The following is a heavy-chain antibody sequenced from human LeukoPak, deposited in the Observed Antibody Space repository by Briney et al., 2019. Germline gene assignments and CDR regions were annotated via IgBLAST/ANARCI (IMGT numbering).Heavy chain of an antibody. CDR3: ARTPRIAVAGIWQGIDY. V-gene: IGHV1-2*02. J-gene: IGHJ4*02. CDR2: INPNSGGT. CDR1: GYTFTSYD. Sequence: ASVKVSCKASGYTFTSYDINWVRQAPGQGLEWMGWINPNSGGTNYAQKFQGRVTMTRDTSISTAYMELSRLRSDDTAVYYCARTPRIAVAGIWQGIDYWGQGTLVTVSS. D-gene: IGHD6-19*01.